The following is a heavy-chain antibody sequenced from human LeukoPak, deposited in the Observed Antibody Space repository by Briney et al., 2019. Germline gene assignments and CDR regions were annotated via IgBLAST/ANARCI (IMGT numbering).Heavy chain of an antibody. CDR2: IYHSGST. D-gene: IGHD2-2*01. CDR1: GGSISSSNW. Sequence: SETLSLTCAVSGGSISSSNWWSWVRQPPGKGLEWIGEIYHSGSTNYNPSLKSRVTISVDKSKNQFSLKLSSVTAADTAVYYCARVFFSGSTGLPWYFDYWGQGTLVTVSS. CDR3: ARVFFSGSTGLPWYFDY. V-gene: IGHV4-4*02. J-gene: IGHJ4*02.